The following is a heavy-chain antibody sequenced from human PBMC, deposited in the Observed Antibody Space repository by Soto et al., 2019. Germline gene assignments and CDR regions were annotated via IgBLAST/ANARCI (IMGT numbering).Heavy chain of an antibody. V-gene: IGHV4-30-2*01. D-gene: IGHD5-18*01. J-gene: IGHJ4*02. CDR2: IYPSGMP. Sequence: SETLSLTCTVSGGSISNAAYSWSWIRQPPGKGLEWIGYIYPSGMPFYNPSLRSRVTISIDRSNDQFSLNLKSVTAADTAVYYCARERGGYGLFDSWGQGTLVTVSS. CDR3: ARERGGYGLFDS. CDR1: GGSISNAAYS.